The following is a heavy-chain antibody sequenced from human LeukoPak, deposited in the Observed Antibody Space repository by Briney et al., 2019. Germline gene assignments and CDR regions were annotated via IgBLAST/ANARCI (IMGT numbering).Heavy chain of an antibody. D-gene: IGHD1-14*01. CDR2: VHYDGRNK. Sequence: PGGSLRLFYAASGFTFSGSGMHWLRQPPGKGLEWVAFVHYDGRNKHYADSVRGRFTISRDNSNNTLYLQMTSARPEDTAVYYCAVRTSDYWGQGTRVTVSS. CDR1: GFTFSGSG. V-gene: IGHV3-30*02. CDR3: AVRTSDY. J-gene: IGHJ4*02.